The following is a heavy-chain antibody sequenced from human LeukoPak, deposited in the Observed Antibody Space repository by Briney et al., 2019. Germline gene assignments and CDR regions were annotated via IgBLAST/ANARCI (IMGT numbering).Heavy chain of an antibody. J-gene: IGHJ3*02. CDR2: IYSGGST. V-gene: IGHV3-66*02. CDR3: ARCYGDYAYAFDI. CDR1: GFSVSSNY. D-gene: IGHD4-17*01. Sequence: SGGSLRLSCAASGFSVSSNYMSWVRQAPGKGLEWVSVIYSGGSTYYADSVKGRFTISRDNSKNTLYLQMNSLRAEDTAVYYCARCYGDYAYAFDIWGQGTMVTVSS.